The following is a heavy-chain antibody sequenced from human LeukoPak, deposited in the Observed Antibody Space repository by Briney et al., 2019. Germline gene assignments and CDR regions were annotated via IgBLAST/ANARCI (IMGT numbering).Heavy chain of an antibody. D-gene: IGHD1-26*01. CDR3: AREGRPQDSGSLYY. CDR1: AFIFSNHW. CDR2: ISSDGSRT. J-gene: IGHJ4*02. V-gene: IGHV3-74*01. Sequence: GGSLRLSCAASAFIFSNHWMHWVRQAPGKGLVWVSDISSDGSRTFYADSVKGRFIISRDNAKNTLYLQMNSLRAEDTAVYYCAREGRPQDSGSLYYWGQGTLVTVSS.